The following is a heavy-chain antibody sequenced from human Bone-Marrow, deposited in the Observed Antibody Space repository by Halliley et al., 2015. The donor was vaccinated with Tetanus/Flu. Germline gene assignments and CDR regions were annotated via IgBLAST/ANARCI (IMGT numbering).Heavy chain of an antibody. D-gene: IGHD3-22*01. CDR3: ASSSGYYRTIDF. J-gene: IGHJ4*02. Sequence: EWVGYIFHSGSPYYPPSLKSRVPISLDKSKNPFSLTLPSLTAADTAVYYCASSSGYYRTIDFWGQGTLVTVAS. CDR2: IFHSGSP. V-gene: IGHV4-30-2*01.